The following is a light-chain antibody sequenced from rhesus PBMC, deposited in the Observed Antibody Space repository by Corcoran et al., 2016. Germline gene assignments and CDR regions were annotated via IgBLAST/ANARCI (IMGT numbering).Light chain of an antibody. CDR2: KAP. CDR3: QPYNSAPPWT. Sequence: DIQMTQSPSSLSASVGDRVTISCRASQGISSWLAWYQQKPGIAPKLLIYKAPSLQSGVPSRFIGSGSGTDFTLTIGSLQPEVFATYYCQPYNSAPPWTFGQGTKVEIK. J-gene: IGKJ1*01. CDR1: QGISSW. V-gene: IGKV1-21*01.